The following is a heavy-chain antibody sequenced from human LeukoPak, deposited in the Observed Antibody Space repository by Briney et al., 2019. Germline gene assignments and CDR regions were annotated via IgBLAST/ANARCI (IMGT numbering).Heavy chain of an antibody. CDR3: AREPSRHYYDSSGYYLLH. CDR2: INPNGGGT. J-gene: IGHJ4*02. CDR1: GYTFTGYY. D-gene: IGHD3-22*01. Sequence: VASVKVSCKASGYTFTGYYMHWVRQAPGQGLEWMGWINPNGGGTNYAQKFQGRVTMTRDTSISTAYMELSRLRSDDTAVYYCAREPSRHYYDSSGYYLLHWGQGTLVTVSS. V-gene: IGHV1-2*02.